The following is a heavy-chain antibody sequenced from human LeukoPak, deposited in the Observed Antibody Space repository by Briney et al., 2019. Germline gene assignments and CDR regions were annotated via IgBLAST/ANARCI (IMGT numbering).Heavy chain of an antibody. V-gene: IGHV3-74*01. CDR2: INSDGSIT. D-gene: IGHD1-26*01. J-gene: IGHJ5*02. Sequence: GGSLRLSCAASGFTFSSNWMHWVRQAPGKGLVWVSRINSDGSITIYADSVKGRFTISRDNAKNTLYLQMNSLRAEDTAAYYCAGSGSRGNWFDPWGQGTPVTVSS. CDR1: GFTFSSNW. CDR3: AGSGSRGNWFDP.